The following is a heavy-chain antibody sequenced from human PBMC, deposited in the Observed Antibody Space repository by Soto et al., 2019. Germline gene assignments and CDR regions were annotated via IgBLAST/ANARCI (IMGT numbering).Heavy chain of an antibody. CDR1: GFTFSSYS. V-gene: IGHV3-21*01. CDR2: ISSSSSYI. J-gene: IGHJ6*02. CDR3: ARDRKVRFLEWLVLGGSAGGMDV. Sequence: EVQLVESGGGLVKPGGSLRLSCAASGFTFSSYSMNWVRQAPGKGLEWVSSISSSSSYIYYADSVKGRFTISRDNAKNSLYLQMNSLRAEDTAVYYCARDRKVRFLEWLVLGGSAGGMDVWGQGTTVTVSS. D-gene: IGHD3-3*01.